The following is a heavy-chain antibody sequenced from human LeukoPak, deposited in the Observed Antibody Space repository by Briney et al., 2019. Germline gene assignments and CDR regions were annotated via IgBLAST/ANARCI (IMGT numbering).Heavy chain of an antibody. CDR2: ISYVGSNK. CDR1: GLTLTSYA. CDR3: AREYIEYYDSPDEAFDI. V-gene: IGHV3-30*04. D-gene: IGHD3-3*01. J-gene: IGHJ3*02. Sequence: GGSERLAWGASGLTLTSYAMQWVRHAAGRGRGWVAVISYVGSNKYYAGSVKGRFTICRDNSKSTLYLQMNSLRSEDTAGYYCAREYIEYYDSPDEAFDIWGQGTMVTVSS.